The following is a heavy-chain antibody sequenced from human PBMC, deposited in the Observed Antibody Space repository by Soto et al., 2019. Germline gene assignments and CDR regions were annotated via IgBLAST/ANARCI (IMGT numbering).Heavy chain of an antibody. Sequence: LSLTCTVSCGSFSSYYWSWIRQPAGKGLEWIGRFYTSGNTNYNPSLKSRVTMSLDTSKNQFSLKLSSATAADTAVYFCASDSTGWFDPWGQGTLVTVSS. CDR2: FYTSGNT. CDR1: CGSFSSYY. V-gene: IGHV4-4*07. D-gene: IGHD7-27*01. J-gene: IGHJ5*02. CDR3: ASDSTGWFDP.